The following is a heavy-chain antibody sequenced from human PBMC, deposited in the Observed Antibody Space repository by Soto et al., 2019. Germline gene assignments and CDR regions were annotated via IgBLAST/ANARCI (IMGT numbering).Heavy chain of an antibody. Sequence: PGGSLRLSCAASGFTLSSYSMNWVRQAPGKGLEWVSSISTSNRYTDYADSVKGRFTISRDNAKNSLYLQMNSLRAEDTAVYFCARDIYCGDDCGDYWGQGTLVTVSS. J-gene: IGHJ4*02. CDR2: ISTSNRYT. D-gene: IGHD2-21*02. V-gene: IGHV3-21*01. CDR3: ARDIYCGDDCGDY. CDR1: GFTLSSYS.